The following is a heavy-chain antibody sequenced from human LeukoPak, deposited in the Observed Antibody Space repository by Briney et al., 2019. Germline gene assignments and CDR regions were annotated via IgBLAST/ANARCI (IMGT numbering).Heavy chain of an antibody. Sequence: PGGSLRLSCAASGFTFSDYYMSWIRQAPGKGLEWVSYISSSGSTIYYADSVEGRFAISRDNAKNSLYLQMNSLRAEDTAVYYCARVGESHRGYYYRDVWGKGTTVTISS. CDR1: GFTFSDYY. CDR2: ISSSGSTI. D-gene: IGHD4-17*01. CDR3: ARVGESHRGYYYRDV. V-gene: IGHV3-11*01. J-gene: IGHJ6*03.